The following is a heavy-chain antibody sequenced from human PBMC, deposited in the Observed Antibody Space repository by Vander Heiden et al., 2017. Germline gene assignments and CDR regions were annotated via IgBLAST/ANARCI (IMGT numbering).Heavy chain of an antibody. J-gene: IGHJ5*02. Sequence: VQIVHAGAAVTTPGSTRNASCRASGYTVAGDAMQWVRHAPGQRLEWMGWINAGNGNTKYSQKFQGRVTITRDTSASTAYMELSSLRSEDTAVYYCARDVAPYSRSVWFDPWGQGTLVTVSS. CDR2: INAGNGNT. D-gene: IGHD6-6*01. V-gene: IGHV1-3*01. CDR1: GYTVAGDA. CDR3: ARDVAPYSRSVWFDP.